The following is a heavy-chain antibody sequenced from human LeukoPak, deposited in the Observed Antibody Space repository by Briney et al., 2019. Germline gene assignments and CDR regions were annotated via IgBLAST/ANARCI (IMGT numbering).Heavy chain of an antibody. CDR1: GGSMGTYS. Sequence: SETLALTCTVSGGSMGTYSWCWIRQPPGKGLEWIGFKAYSGGTNYNPSLKSRVTISVDTSKGQISLNLKSVTAADTAVYYCVRDGGEWLPDLWGQGTLVTVSS. J-gene: IGHJ5*02. D-gene: IGHD3-3*01. CDR2: KAYSGGT. V-gene: IGHV4-59*01. CDR3: VRDGGEWLPDL.